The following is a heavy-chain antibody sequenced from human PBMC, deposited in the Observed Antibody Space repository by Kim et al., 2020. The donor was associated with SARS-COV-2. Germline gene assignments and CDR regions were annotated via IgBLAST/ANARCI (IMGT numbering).Heavy chain of an antibody. J-gene: IGHJ4*02. CDR2: IKSKTDGGTT. Sequence: GGSLRLSCAASGFTFSNAWMSWVRQAPGKGLEWVGRIKSKTDGGTTDYAAPVKGRFTISRDDSKNTLYLQMNSLKTEDTAVYYCTTGMGRIAARLDGGYWGQGTLVTVSS. CDR1: GFTFSNAW. V-gene: IGHV3-15*01. CDR3: TTGMGRIAARLDGGY. D-gene: IGHD6-6*01.